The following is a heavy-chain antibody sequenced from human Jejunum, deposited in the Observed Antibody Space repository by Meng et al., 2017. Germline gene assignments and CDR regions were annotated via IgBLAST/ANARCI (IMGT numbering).Heavy chain of an antibody. D-gene: IGHD1-1*01. Sequence: GSLRLSCAASGFTFSTAWMGWVRQAPGKGLEWVARIKSETDGGTTDYPAPVKGRFIISRDDSTDTLSLQMNSLETEDTALYYCTGVSTTRDYWGQGTLVTVSS. CDR1: GFTFSTAW. CDR2: IKSETDGGTT. V-gene: IGHV3-15*01. CDR3: TGVSTTRDY. J-gene: IGHJ4*02.